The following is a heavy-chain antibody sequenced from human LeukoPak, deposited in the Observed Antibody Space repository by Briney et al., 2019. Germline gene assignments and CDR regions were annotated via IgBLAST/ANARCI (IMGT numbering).Heavy chain of an antibody. D-gene: IGHD1-1*01. J-gene: IGHJ4*02. CDR2: ISGDSTYI. Sequence: GGSLRLSCAASGFTFASYSMNWVRQAPGKGLEWVSSISGDSTYIYNAGSVKGRITISRDNAQASLYLQMISPRADDTAVYYCARVSGRLERQSDLDYWGQGTLVIVSS. CDR1: GFTFASYS. V-gene: IGHV3-21*01. CDR3: ARVSGRLERQSDLDY.